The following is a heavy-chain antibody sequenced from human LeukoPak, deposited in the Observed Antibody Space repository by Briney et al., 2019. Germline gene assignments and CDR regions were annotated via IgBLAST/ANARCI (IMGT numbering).Heavy chain of an antibody. CDR1: GFTFSSYA. CDR2: ISYDGSNK. D-gene: IGHD5-12*01. Sequence: GGSLRPSCAASGFTFSSYAMHWVRQAPGKGLEWVAVISYDGSNKYYADSVKGRFTISRDNSKNTLYLQMNSLRAEDTAVYYCARALGYGDYWGQGTLVTVSS. V-gene: IGHV3-30-3*01. CDR3: ARALGYGDY. J-gene: IGHJ4*02.